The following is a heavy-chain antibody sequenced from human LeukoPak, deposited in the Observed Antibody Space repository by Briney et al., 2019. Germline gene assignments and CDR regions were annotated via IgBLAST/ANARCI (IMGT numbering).Heavy chain of an antibody. CDR2: IIPIFGTA. J-gene: IGHJ4*02. Sequence: SVKVTCKASGGTFSSYAISWVRQAPGQGLEWMGGIIPIFGTANYAQKFQGRVTITADESTSTAYMELSSLRSEDTAVYYCAREATVTTSPFDYWGQGTLVTVSS. CDR1: GGTFSSYA. CDR3: AREATVTTSPFDY. D-gene: IGHD4-17*01. V-gene: IGHV1-69*13.